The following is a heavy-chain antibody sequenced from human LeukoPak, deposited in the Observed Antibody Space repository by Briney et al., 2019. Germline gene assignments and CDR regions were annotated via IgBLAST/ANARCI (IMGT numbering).Heavy chain of an antibody. V-gene: IGHV3-23*01. J-gene: IGHJ5*02. CDR3: TKDLFGCGGDCYAP. CDR2: ISGSSGST. Sequence: GGSLRLSCAASGFTFTNYAMSWVRQAPGKGLEWVSSISGSSGSTYYADSVQGRFTISRDNSKNTLYLQMNSLRAEDTAVYHCTKDLFGCGGDCYAPWGQGTLVTVSS. D-gene: IGHD2-21*01. CDR1: GFTFTNYA.